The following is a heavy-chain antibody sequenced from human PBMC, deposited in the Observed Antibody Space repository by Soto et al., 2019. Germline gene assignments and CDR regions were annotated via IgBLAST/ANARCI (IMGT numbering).Heavy chain of an antibody. D-gene: IGHD6-19*01. CDR2: IIPIFGTA. J-gene: IGHJ5*02. CDR1: GGTFSSYA. V-gene: IGHV1-69*01. Sequence: QVQLVQSGAEVKKPGSSVKVSCKASGGTFSSYAISWVRQAPGQGLEWMGGIIPIFGTANYAQKFQGRVTITADESTSTAYMELSSLRSEDTAVYYCARGPLGGSSGWYIWFDPWGQGTLVTVSS. CDR3: ARGPLGGSSGWYIWFDP.